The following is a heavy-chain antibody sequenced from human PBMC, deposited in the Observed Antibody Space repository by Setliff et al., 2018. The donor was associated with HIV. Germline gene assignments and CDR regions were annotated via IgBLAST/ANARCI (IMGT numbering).Heavy chain of an antibody. Sequence: ASVKVSCKDSGYTFSTYGISWVRQAPGQGLEWMGWITPYNNNTQYTQHLQGRVTMTTDTYTSTAYMDLRSLRSDDTAVYYCAREWRTAMVKYYFDYWGQGTLVTVSS. CDR2: ITPYNNNT. CDR3: AREWRTAMVKYYFDY. J-gene: IGHJ4*02. CDR1: GYTFSTYG. V-gene: IGHV1-18*01. D-gene: IGHD5-18*01.